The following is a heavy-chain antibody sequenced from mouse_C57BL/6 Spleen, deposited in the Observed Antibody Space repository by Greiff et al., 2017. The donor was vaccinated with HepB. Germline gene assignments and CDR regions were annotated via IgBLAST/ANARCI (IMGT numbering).Heavy chain of an antibody. CDR1: GYTFTSYG. V-gene: IGHV1-81*01. CDR3: ARGGGSSDAMDY. CDR2: IYPRSGNT. J-gene: IGHJ4*01. D-gene: IGHD1-1*01. Sequence: QVQLQQSGAELARPGASVKLSCKASGYTFTSYGISWVKQRTGQGLEWNGEIYPRSGNTYYNEKFKGKATLTADKSSSTSYMELRSLTSEDSAVYFCARGGGSSDAMDYWGQGTSVTVSS.